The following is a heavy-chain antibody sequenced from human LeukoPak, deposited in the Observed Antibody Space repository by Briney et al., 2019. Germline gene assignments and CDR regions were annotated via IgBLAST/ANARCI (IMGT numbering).Heavy chain of an antibody. CDR2: IYTSGST. CDR1: GGSISSYY. Sequence: SETLSLTCTVSGGSISSYYWSWIRQPAGKGLEWIGRIYTSGSTNYNPSLKSRVTMSVDTSKNQFSLKLSSVTAADTAVYYCARDNYYDSSGYYTAFDYWGQRTLVTVSS. J-gene: IGHJ4*02. CDR3: ARDNYYDSSGYYTAFDY. V-gene: IGHV4-4*07. D-gene: IGHD3-22*01.